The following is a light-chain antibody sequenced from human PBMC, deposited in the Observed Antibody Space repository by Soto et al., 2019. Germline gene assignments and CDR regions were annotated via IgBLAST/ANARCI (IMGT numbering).Light chain of an antibody. CDR1: QSVSSN. J-gene: IGKJ5*01. Sequence: EIVMTQSPGNLSVSPGERATLSCRASQSVSSNLAWHQQKPGQAPRILMYDASTRATGIPDRFSGSGSGTDFTLTISRLNPEDFAVYYCQQYHNWPITFGQGTQLDIK. V-gene: IGKV3-15*01. CDR2: DAS. CDR3: QQYHNWPIT.